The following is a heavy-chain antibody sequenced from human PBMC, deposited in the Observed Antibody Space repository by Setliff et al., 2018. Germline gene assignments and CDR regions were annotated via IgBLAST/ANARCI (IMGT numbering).Heavy chain of an antibody. CDR1: GYSFTGYY. CDR2: IHTGGGSA. V-gene: IGHV1-46*01. J-gene: IGHJ4*02. D-gene: IGHD6-13*01. CDR3: ARGGLAAAGRKGVFEY. Sequence: WASVKVSCKTSGYSFTGYYMHWVRQAPGQGLEWMGIIHTGGGSASYAQKFQGRVTMTSDTSTSTVYMEVNIVTSDDTAIYYCARGGLAAAGRKGVFEYWGQGTLVTVSS.